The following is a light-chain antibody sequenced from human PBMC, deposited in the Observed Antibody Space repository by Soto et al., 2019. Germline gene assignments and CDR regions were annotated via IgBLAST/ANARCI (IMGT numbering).Light chain of an antibody. CDR2: DAS. CDR3: QQRSNWEVT. CDR1: QSVSSY. Sequence: EIVLIQSPATLSFSPGERATLSCRASQSVSSYLAWYQQKPGQAPRLLIYDASNRATGIPARFSGSGSGTDFTLTISSLEPEDFAVYYCQQRSNWEVTFGGGTKVDIK. V-gene: IGKV3-11*01. J-gene: IGKJ4*01.